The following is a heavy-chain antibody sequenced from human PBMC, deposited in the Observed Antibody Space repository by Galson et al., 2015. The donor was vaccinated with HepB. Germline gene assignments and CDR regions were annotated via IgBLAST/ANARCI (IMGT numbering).Heavy chain of an antibody. J-gene: IGHJ5*02. CDR2: TYYRSKWYN. CDR1: GDSVSSNSAA. CDR3: ARDRSIAAAADWFDP. Sequence: CAISGDSVSSNSAAWNWIRQSPSRGLEWLGRTYYRSKWYNDYAVSVKSRITINPDTSKNQFPLQLNSVTPEDTAVYYCARDRSIAAAADWFDPWGQGTLVTVSS. D-gene: IGHD6-13*01. V-gene: IGHV6-1*01.